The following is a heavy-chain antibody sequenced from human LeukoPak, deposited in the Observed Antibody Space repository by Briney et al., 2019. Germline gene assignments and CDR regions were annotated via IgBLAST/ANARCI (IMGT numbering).Heavy chain of an antibody. CDR1: GFTFSSYA. CDR2: ISYDGSNK. D-gene: IGHD4-17*01. V-gene: IGHV3-30-3*02. J-gene: IGHJ4*02. Sequence: GRSLRLSCAASGFTFSSYAMHWVRQAPGKGLEWVAVISYDGSNKYYADSVKGRFTISRDNSKNTLYLQMNSLRAEDTAVYYCANDDYGDYVSLDYWGQGTLVTVSS. CDR3: ANDDYGDYVSLDY.